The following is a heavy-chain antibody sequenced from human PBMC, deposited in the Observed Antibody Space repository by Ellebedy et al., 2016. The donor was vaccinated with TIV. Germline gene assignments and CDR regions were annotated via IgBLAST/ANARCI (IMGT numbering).Heavy chain of an antibody. Sequence: GESLKISCAASGFTFSNSAMSWVRQAPGKGLEWVSGFGVSGDTTYYEDSVKGRFTISRDNSKNTLYLQINNLRAEDTAIYYCARGRSGTYIHHAFDYWGQGTLVTVSS. D-gene: IGHD1-26*01. CDR3: ARGRSGTYIHHAFDY. J-gene: IGHJ4*02. CDR1: GFTFSNSA. V-gene: IGHV3-23*01. CDR2: FGVSGDTT.